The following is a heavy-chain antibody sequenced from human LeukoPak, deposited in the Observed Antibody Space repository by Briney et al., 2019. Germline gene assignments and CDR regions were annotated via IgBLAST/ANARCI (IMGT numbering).Heavy chain of an antibody. D-gene: IGHD6-6*01. V-gene: IGHV3-64D*09. Sequence: SMKGRFTISGDDSKNTLYLQMSSLRAEDTAIYYCVKGVAARLDYWGQGTLVTVSS. J-gene: IGHJ4*02. CDR3: VKGVAARLDY.